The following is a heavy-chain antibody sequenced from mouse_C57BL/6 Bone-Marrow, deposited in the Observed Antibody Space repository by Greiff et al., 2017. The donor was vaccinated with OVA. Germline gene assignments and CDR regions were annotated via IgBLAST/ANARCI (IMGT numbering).Heavy chain of an antibody. Sequence: QVQLQQPGAELVRPGTSVKLTCKASGYTFTSYWMHWVKQRPGQGLEWIGVIDPSDSYTNYNQKFKGKATLTVDTSSSTAYMQLSSLTSEDSAVYYCARIYYYGSSYFPFAYWGQGTLVTVSA. CDR1: GYTFTSYW. V-gene: IGHV1-59*01. J-gene: IGHJ3*01. D-gene: IGHD1-1*01. CDR3: ARIYYYGSSYFPFAY. CDR2: IDPSDSYT.